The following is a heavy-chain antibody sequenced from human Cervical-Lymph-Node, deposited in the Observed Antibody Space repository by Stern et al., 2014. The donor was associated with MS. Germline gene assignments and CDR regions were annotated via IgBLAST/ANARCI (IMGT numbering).Heavy chain of an antibody. D-gene: IGHD6-19*01. J-gene: IGHJ4*02. CDR1: GFNFGGYS. CDR3: ARGLVAVTQNTALAF. V-gene: IGHV3-7*01. Sequence: VQLVESGGGLVQPGGSLRLSCAASGFNFGGYSMSWVRQAPGKGLEWVANIKLDGTEINYLDSAKGRFTISRDNAKGSLYLQMNSLRAEDTAVYCARGLVAVTQNTALAFWGQGTLVTVSS. CDR2: IKLDGTEI.